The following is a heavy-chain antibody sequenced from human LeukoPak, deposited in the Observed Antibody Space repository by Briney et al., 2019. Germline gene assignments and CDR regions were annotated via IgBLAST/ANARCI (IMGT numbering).Heavy chain of an antibody. CDR2: IYPGDSDT. CDR1: GYSFTTYW. Sequence: GESLKISCKASGYSFTTYWIGWVRQMPGKGLEWMGIIYPGDSDTRYSPSFQGQVTISADKSISTAYLQWSSLKASDTAMYYCARRISSSYAPFDYWGQGTLVTVSS. CDR3: ARRISSSYAPFDY. D-gene: IGHD6-6*01. J-gene: IGHJ4*02. V-gene: IGHV5-51*01.